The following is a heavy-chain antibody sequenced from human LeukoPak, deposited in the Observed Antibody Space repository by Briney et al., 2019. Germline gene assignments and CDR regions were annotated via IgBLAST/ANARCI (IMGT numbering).Heavy chain of an antibody. CDR2: INHSGST. J-gene: IGHJ4*02. CDR3: ARSLHDYGDYSLGYYFDY. V-gene: IGHV4-34*01. Sequence: SETLSLTCAVYGGSFSGYYWSWIRQPPGKGLEWIGEINHSGSTNYNPSLKSRVTVSVDTSKNQFSLKLSSVTAADTAVYYCARSLHDYGDYSLGYYFDYWGQGTLVTVS. D-gene: IGHD4-17*01. CDR1: GGSFSGYY.